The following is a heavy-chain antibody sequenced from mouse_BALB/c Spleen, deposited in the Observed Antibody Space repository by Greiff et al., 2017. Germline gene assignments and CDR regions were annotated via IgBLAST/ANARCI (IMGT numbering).Heavy chain of an antibody. V-gene: IGHV14-1*02. J-gene: IGHJ3*01. Sequence: EVQLQQSGAELVRPGALVKLSCKASGFNIKDYYMHWVKQRPEQGLEWIGWIDPENGNTIYDPKFQGKASITADTSSNTAYLQLSSLTSEDTAVYYCARPTMITTRFAYWGQGTLVTVSA. CDR3: ARPTMITTRFAY. CDR1: GFNIKDYY. CDR2: IDPENGNT. D-gene: IGHD2-4*01.